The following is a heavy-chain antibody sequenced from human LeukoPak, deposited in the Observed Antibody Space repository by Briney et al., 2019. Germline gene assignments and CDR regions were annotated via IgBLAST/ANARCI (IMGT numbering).Heavy chain of an antibody. Sequence: SETLSLTCTVSGDSISTYYCSWIRQPPGKGLEWIGYISNSGSTKYNPSLKSRVTISLDTSKNQLSLKLSSVTAADTAVYHCVRLQPYPGEWAFDIWGQGTMVSVSS. CDR3: VRLQPYPGEWAFDI. CDR2: ISNSGST. D-gene: IGHD1-1*01. V-gene: IGHV4-59*01. CDR1: GDSISTYY. J-gene: IGHJ3*02.